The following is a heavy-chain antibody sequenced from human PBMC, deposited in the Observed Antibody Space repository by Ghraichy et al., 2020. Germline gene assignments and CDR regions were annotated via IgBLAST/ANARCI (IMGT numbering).Heavy chain of an antibody. V-gene: IGHV4-34*01. J-gene: IGHJ3*02. D-gene: IGHD3-10*01. Sequence: SETLSLTCAVYGGSFSGYYWSWIRQPPGKGLEWIGEINHSGSTNYNPSLKSRVTISVDTSKNQFSLKLSSVTAADTAVYYCARGAPFGAFDIWGQGTMVTVSS. CDR1: GGSFSGYY. CDR3: ARGAPFGAFDI. CDR2: INHSGST.